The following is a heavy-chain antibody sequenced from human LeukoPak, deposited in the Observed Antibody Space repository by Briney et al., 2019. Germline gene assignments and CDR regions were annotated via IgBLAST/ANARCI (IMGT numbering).Heavy chain of an antibody. CDR1: GFTFSDYY. CDR3: AKDGDSMYYFDY. V-gene: IGHV3-30*02. J-gene: IGHJ4*02. D-gene: IGHD3-22*01. Sequence: GGSLRLSCAASGFTFSDYYMSWIRQAPGKGLEWVAFIRYDGSNKYYADSVKGRFTISRDNSKNTLYLQMNSLRAEDTAVYYCAKDGDSMYYFDYWGQGTLVTVSS. CDR2: IRYDGSNK.